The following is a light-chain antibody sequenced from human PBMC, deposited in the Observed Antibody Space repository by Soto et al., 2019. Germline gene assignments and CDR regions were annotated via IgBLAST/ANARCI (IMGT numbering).Light chain of an antibody. CDR2: SYN. J-gene: IGLJ1*01. Sequence: QSVLTQQPSASGTPGQRVTISCSGSSSNIATNTVIWYQQLPGTAPKLLIFSYNQRPSGVPDRFSGSKSGTSASLAISGLQSEDEAHYYCAAWDDSLNGYVFGTGTKVTVL. V-gene: IGLV1-44*01. CDR3: AAWDDSLNGYV. CDR1: SSNIATNT.